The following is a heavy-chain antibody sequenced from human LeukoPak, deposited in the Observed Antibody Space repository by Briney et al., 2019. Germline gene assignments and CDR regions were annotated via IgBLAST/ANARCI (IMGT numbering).Heavy chain of an antibody. D-gene: IGHD4-17*01. V-gene: IGHV4-34*01. CDR3: ARTSRRTTWSVFDY. CDR1: GGSFSGYY. Sequence: SETLSLTCAVYGGSFSGYYWSWIRQPPGKGLEWIGEINHSGSTNYNPSLKSRVTISVDTSKNQFSLKLSSVTAADTAVYYCARTSRRTTWSVFDYWGQGTPVTVSS. CDR2: INHSGST. J-gene: IGHJ4*02.